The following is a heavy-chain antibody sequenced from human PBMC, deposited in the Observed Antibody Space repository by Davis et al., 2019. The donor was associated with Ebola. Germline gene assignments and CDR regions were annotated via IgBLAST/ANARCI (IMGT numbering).Heavy chain of an antibody. J-gene: IGHJ2*01. CDR2: ISTNGENT. V-gene: IGHV3-64*04. Sequence: GESLKISCSASGFTFSSYAMHWVRQAPGKGLESVSRISTNGENTYYAESVKGRFTISRDNSKNTVYLQMDSLRAEDTAVYYCTQHVPGDFWYFDLWGRGTLVTVSS. D-gene: IGHD4-17*01. CDR1: GFTFSSYA. CDR3: TQHVPGDFWYFDL.